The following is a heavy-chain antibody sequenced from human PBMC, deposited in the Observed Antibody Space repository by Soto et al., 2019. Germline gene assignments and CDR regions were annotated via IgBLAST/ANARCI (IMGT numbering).Heavy chain of an antibody. CDR3: ARDPSIAVAGYYYYGMDV. CDR2: INANNGNT. D-gene: IGHD6-19*01. J-gene: IGHJ6*02. Sequence: ASVQVSCKASGYTFTDYYLHWVRQAPGQGLEWMGWINANNGNTNYAQKLQGRVTMTTDTSTSTAYMELRSLRSDDTAVYYCARDPSIAVAGYYYYGMDVWGQGTTVTVSS. CDR1: GYTFTDYY. V-gene: IGHV1-18*04.